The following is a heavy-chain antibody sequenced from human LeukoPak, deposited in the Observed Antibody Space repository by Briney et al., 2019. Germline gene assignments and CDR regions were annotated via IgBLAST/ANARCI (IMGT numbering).Heavy chain of an antibody. CDR3: ARVDSGSYSDYYYYYMDV. V-gene: IGHV3-53*01. CDR2: IYSGGST. CDR1: GFTVSRNY. Sequence: SGGSLRLSCAASGFTVSRNYMSWVRQAPGKGLEWVSVIYSGGSTYYADSVKGRFTISRDNSKNTLYLQMNSLRAEDTAVYYCARVDSGSYSDYYYYYMDVWGKGTTVTVSS. J-gene: IGHJ6*03. D-gene: IGHD1-26*01.